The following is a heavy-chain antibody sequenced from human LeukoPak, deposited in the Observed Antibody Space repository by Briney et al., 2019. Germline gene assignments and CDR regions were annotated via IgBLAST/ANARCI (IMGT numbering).Heavy chain of an antibody. V-gene: IGHV4-34*01. CDR1: GGSFSGYY. D-gene: IGHD3-10*01. CDR3: ARSHRKTYYYGSGSFLDY. J-gene: IGHJ4*02. CDR2: INHSGST. Sequence: SETLSLTCAVYGGSFSGYYWSWIRQPPGKGLEWIGEINHSGSTNYNPSLKSRVTISVDTSKNQFSLKLSSVTAADTAVYYCARSHRKTYYYGSGSFLDYWGQGTLVTVSS.